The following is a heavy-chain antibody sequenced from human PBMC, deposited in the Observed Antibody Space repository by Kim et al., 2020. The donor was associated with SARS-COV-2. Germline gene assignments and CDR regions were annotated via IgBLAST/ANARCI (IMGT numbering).Heavy chain of an antibody. D-gene: IGHD1-26*01. V-gene: IGHV4-31*03. CDR1: GGSISSGGYY. CDR3: AREVYSGVGNPVDY. J-gene: IGHJ4*02. CDR2: IYYSGST. Sequence: SETLSLTCTVSGGSISSGGYYWSWIRQHPGKGLEWIGYIYYSGSTYYNPSLKSRVTISVDTSKNQFSLKLSSVTAADTAVYYCAREVYSGVGNPVDYWGQGTLVTVSS.